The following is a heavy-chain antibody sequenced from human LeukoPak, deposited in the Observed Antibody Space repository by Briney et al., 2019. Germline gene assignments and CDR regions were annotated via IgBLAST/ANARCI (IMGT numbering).Heavy chain of an antibody. Sequence: ASVKVSCKASGGTFSSYAISWVRQAPGQGLEWMGGIIPIFGTANYAQKFQGRVTITADEPTSTAYMELSSLRSEDTAVYYCARDLGHSGSYYRWGQGTLVTVSS. CDR2: IIPIFGTA. CDR3: ARDLGHSGSYYR. D-gene: IGHD1-26*01. J-gene: IGHJ5*02. V-gene: IGHV1-69*13. CDR1: GGTFSSYA.